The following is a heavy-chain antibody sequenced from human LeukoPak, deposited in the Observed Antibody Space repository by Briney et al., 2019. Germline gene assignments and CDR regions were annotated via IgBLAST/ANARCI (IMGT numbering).Heavy chain of an antibody. CDR2: IKSKTDGGTT. CDR3: TTDSGDTAMVDH. V-gene: IGHV3-15*01. J-gene: IGHJ4*02. D-gene: IGHD5-18*01. Sequence: MAGGSLRLSCAASGFTFSNAWMSWVRQAPGKGLEWVGRIKSKTDGGTTDYAAPVKGRFTISRDDSKNTLYLQMNSLKTEDTAVYYCTTDSGDTAMVDHWGQGTLVTVSS. CDR1: GFTFSNAW.